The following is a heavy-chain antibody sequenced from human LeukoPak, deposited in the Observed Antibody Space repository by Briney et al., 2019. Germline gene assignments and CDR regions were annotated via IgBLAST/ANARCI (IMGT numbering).Heavy chain of an antibody. D-gene: IGHD6-13*01. CDR1: GFTFSSYG. CDR2: ISYDGSNK. J-gene: IGHJ6*02. Sequence: GGSLRLTCAASGFTFSSYGMHWVRQAPGKGLEWVAVISYDGSNKYYADSVKGRFTISRDNSKNTLYLQMNSLRAEDTAVYYRAKGRQQLVRYYYYYGMDVWGQGTTVTVSS. CDR3: AKGRQQLVRYYYYYGMDV. V-gene: IGHV3-30*18.